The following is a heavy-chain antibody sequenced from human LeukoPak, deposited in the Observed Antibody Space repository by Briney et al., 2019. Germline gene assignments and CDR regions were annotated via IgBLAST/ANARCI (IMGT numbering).Heavy chain of an antibody. CDR1: GFTFNNYA. CDR2: ISGSGGTA. J-gene: IGHJ5*01. CDR3: AKSSGYSDYAWFDS. Sequence: PGGSLRLSCAASGFTFNNYAMTWVRQAPGKGLEWVSLISGSGGTAYYADSVKGRFTISRDKSKNTVFLQMNSLRDDDTALYFCAKSSGYSDYAWFDSWGQGTLVTVSS. V-gene: IGHV3-23*01. D-gene: IGHD4-17*01.